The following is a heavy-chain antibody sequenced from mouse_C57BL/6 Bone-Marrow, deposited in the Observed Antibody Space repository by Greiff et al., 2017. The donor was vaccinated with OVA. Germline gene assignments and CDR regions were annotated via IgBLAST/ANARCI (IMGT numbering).Heavy chain of an antibody. Sequence: QVQLQQPGAELVKPGASVKLSCKASGYTFTSYWMHWVKQRPGQGLEWIGMIHPNSGSTNYNEKFKSKATLTVDKSSSTAYMQLSSLTSEDSAVYYCARKVQSYYYGSRPRYCDVWGTGTTVTVSS. D-gene: IGHD1-1*01. J-gene: IGHJ1*03. V-gene: IGHV1-64*01. CDR2: IHPNSGST. CDR1: GYTFTSYW. CDR3: ARKVQSYYYGSRPRYCDV.